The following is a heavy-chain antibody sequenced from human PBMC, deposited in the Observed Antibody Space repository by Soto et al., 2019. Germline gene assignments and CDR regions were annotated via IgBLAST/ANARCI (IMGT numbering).Heavy chain of an antibody. CDR2: ISGSGGST. V-gene: IGHV3-23*01. CDR3: AKDLLWFGEPQYYYGMDV. D-gene: IGHD3-10*01. Sequence: RLSCAASGFTFSSYAMSWVRQAPGKGLEWVSAISGSGGSTYYADSVKGRFTISRDNSKNTLYLQMDSLRAEDTAVYYCAKDLLWFGEPQYYYGMDVWGQGTTVTVSS. CDR1: GFTFSSYA. J-gene: IGHJ6*02.